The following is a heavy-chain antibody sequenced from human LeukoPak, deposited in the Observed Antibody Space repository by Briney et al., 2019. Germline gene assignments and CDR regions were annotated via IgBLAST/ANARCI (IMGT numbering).Heavy chain of an antibody. D-gene: IGHD6-13*01. V-gene: IGHV1-69*05. CDR1: GGSFNAYA. Sequence: SVKVSCKASGGSFNAYAISWVRQAPGQGLEWMGGIIPIFGTANYAQKFQGRVTITTDESTSTAYMELSSLRSEDTAVYYCARDQLRAGYSSSWQYYFDYWGQGTLVTVSS. J-gene: IGHJ4*02. CDR3: ARDQLRAGYSSSWQYYFDY. CDR2: IIPIFGTA.